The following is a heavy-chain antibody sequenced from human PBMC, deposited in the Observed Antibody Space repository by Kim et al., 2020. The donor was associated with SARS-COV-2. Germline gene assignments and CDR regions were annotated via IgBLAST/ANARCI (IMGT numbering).Heavy chain of an antibody. D-gene: IGHD3-22*01. Sequence: SEKYDVYAVNGRFTISRDNAKNSLYLQMNSLRAEATAVYYCASNYDSSGNWGQGTLVTVSS. V-gene: IGHV3-7*03. CDR3: ASNYDSSGN. J-gene: IGHJ4*02. CDR2: SEK.